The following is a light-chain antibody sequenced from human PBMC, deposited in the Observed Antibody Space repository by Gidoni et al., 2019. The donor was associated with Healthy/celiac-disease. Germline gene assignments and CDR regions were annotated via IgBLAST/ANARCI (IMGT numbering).Light chain of an antibody. Sequence: DIQMTQSPSTLSASVGDRVTITCRASQSISSWLAWYQQKPGKAPKLLIYKASSLESGVPSRFSGSGSGTEFTLTISSLQPDDFATYYCQQSGHTFGQGTKLEIK. CDR3: QQSGHT. CDR1: QSISSW. CDR2: KAS. J-gene: IGKJ2*01. V-gene: IGKV1-5*03.